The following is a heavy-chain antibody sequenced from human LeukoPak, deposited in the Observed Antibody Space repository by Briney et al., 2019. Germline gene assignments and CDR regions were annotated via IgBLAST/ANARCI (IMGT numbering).Heavy chain of an antibody. V-gene: IGHV4-34*01. Sequence: PSETLSLTCAVYGGSFSGYYWSWIRQPPGKGLEWIGEINHSGSTNYNPSLKSRVTISVDTSKNQFSLKLSSVTAADTAVYYCARLGVGYSYGDYWGQGTLVTVSS. D-gene: IGHD5-18*01. CDR2: INHSGST. J-gene: IGHJ4*02. CDR1: GGSFSGYY. CDR3: ARLGVGYSYGDY.